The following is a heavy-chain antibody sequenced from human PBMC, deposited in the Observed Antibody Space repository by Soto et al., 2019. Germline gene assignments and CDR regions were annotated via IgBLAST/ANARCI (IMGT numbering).Heavy chain of an antibody. CDR3: AKAICDYSSSCAFDI. D-gene: IGHD6-6*01. CDR1: GFTFDDYA. J-gene: IGHJ3*02. CDR2: ISWNSGSI. V-gene: IGHV3-9*01. Sequence: EVQLVESGGGLVQPGRSLRLSCAASGFTFDDYAMHWVRQAPGKGLEWVSGISWNSGSIGYADSVKGRFTISRDNAKNSLYLQMNSLRAEDTALYYCAKAICDYSSSCAFDIWGQGTMVTVSS.